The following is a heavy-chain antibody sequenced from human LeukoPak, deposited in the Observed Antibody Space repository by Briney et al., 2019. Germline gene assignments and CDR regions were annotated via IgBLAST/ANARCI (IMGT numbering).Heavy chain of an antibody. J-gene: IGHJ4*02. V-gene: IGHV3-7*01. CDR2: IKQDGSEK. Sequence: TGGSLRLSCAAFGFTFSSYWMSWVRQAPGKGLEWVANIKQDGSEKYYVDSVKGRFTISRDNAKNSLYLQMNSLRVEDTAVYYCARDASWQQLARHFDYWGQGTLVTVSS. D-gene: IGHD6-13*01. CDR1: GFTFSSYW. CDR3: ARDASWQQLARHFDY.